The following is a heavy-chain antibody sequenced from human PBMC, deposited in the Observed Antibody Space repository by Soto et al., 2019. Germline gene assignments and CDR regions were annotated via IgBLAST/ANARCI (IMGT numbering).Heavy chain of an antibody. J-gene: IGHJ6*02. CDR2: ISSSSSYI. CDR1: GFTFSSYS. Sequence: VQLVESGGGLVKPGGSLRLSCAASGFTFSSYSMNWVRQAPGKGLEWVSSISSSSSYIYYADSVKGRFTISRDNAKNSLYLQMNSRRAEDTAVYYCARNGYGDLEGYGMDVWGQGTTVTVSS. D-gene: IGHD4-17*01. V-gene: IGHV3-21*01. CDR3: ARNGYGDLEGYGMDV.